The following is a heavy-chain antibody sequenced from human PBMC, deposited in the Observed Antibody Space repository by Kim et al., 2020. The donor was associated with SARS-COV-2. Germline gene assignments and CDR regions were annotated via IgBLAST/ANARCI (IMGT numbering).Heavy chain of an antibody. D-gene: IGHD5-18*01. Sequence: SVKVSCKASGGTFSSYAISWVRQAPGQGLEWMGGIIPIFGTANYAQKFQGRVTITADESTSTAYMELSSLRSEDTAVYYCARIEYSYGYDKRWLYGMDVWGQGTTVTVSS. CDR3: ARIEYSYGYDKRWLYGMDV. CDR2: IIPIFGTA. CDR1: GGTFSSYA. J-gene: IGHJ6*02. V-gene: IGHV1-69*13.